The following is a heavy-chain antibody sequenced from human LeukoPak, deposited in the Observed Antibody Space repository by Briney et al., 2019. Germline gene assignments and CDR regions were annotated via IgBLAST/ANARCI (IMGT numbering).Heavy chain of an antibody. Sequence: GGSLRPSCAASGFSVSSNYMSWVRQAPGKGLEWVANIKEDGSEKNYVDSVKGRFTISRDNTKNSLFLQMNSLRVEDTAVYYCARDAGWNRFDYWGQGTLVTVSS. V-gene: IGHV3-7*01. CDR2: IKEDGSEK. J-gene: IGHJ4*02. CDR1: GFSVSSNY. D-gene: IGHD1-1*01. CDR3: ARDAGWNRFDY.